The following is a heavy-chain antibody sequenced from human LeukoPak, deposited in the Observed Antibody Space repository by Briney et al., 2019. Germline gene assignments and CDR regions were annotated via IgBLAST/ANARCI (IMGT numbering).Heavy chain of an antibody. CDR1: GYTFGSHA. J-gene: IGHJ5*02. CDR2: INTGNANT. CDR3: ARGSDPTVQNWFDP. V-gene: IGHV1-3*04. D-gene: IGHD6-19*01. Sequence: ASVKVSCKTSGYTFGSHAIHWVRQAPGQRLEWMGWINTGNANTKYSQKVQGRVTISRDTSASTAYMELSSLRSEDTAVYYCARGSDPTVQNWFDPWGQGTLVTVSS.